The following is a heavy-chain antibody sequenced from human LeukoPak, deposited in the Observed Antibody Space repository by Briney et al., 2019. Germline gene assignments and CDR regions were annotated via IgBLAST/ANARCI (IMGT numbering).Heavy chain of an antibody. CDR3: ARDFPDETPVWSGYGHYYYYYMDV. J-gene: IGHJ6*03. D-gene: IGHD3-3*01. CDR1: GGSISSYY. V-gene: IGHV4-4*07. CDR2: IYTSGST. Sequence: SETLSLTCTVSGGSISSYYWSWIRQPAGKGLEWIGRIYTSGSTNYNPSLKSRVTMSVDTSKNQFSLKLSSVTAADTAVYYCARDFPDETPVWSGYGHYYYYYMDVWGKGTTVTVSS.